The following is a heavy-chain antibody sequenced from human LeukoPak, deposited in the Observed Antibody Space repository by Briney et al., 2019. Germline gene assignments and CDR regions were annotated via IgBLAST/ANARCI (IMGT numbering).Heavy chain of an antibody. CDR1: GFTFDDYA. V-gene: IGHV3-43*02. D-gene: IGHD6-13*01. CDR2: ISGDGGST. CDR3: AKAGFSSSWYDLGDYFDY. Sequence: PGGSLRLSCAASGFTFDDYAMHWVRQAPGKGLEWVSLISGDGGSTYYADSVKGRFTISRDNSKNSLYLQMNSLRTEVTALYYCAKAGFSSSWYDLGDYFDYWGQGTLVTVSS. J-gene: IGHJ4*02.